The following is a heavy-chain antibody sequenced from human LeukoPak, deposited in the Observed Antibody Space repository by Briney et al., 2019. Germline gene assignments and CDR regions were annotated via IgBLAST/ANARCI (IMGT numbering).Heavy chain of an antibody. CDR3: AKDVSALSHYYRLDV. V-gene: IGHV3-30*18. CDR2: ISYDGSNK. CDR1: GFTFSSYG. D-gene: IGHD2/OR15-2a*01. J-gene: IGHJ6*02. Sequence: PGGSLRLSCAASGFTFSSYGMHWVRQAPGKGLEWVAVISYDGSNKYYADSVKGRFTISRDNSKNTLYLQMNSLRAEDTAVYYCAKDVSALSHYYRLDVWGQGTTVTVSS.